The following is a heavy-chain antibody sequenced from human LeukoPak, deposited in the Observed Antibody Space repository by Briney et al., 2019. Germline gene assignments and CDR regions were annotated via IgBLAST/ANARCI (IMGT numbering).Heavy chain of an antibody. Sequence: SETLSLTCTVSGGSTSSGSYYWSWIRQPAGKGLEWIGRINTSGSTNYNPSLKSRVTISVDTSKNQFSLKLSSVTAADTAVYYCARHLSGSYSFDYWGQGTLVTVSS. J-gene: IGHJ4*02. D-gene: IGHD1-26*01. CDR3: ARHLSGSYSFDY. CDR2: INTSGST. CDR1: GGSTSSGSYY. V-gene: IGHV4-61*02.